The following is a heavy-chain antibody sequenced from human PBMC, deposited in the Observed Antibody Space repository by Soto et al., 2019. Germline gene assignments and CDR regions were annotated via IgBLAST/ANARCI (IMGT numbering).Heavy chain of an antibody. Sequence: SETLSLTCGVSGYSISSGHHWGWIRQPPGKGLEWIGSIYYSGSTNYNPSLKSRVTISVDTSKNQFSLKLSSVTAADTAMYYCARGFYDSGSYYTQLDYWGLGTLVTVSS. CDR3: ARGFYDSGSYYTQLDY. J-gene: IGHJ4*02. CDR2: IYYSGST. V-gene: IGHV4-38-2*01. D-gene: IGHD3-10*01. CDR1: GYSISSGHH.